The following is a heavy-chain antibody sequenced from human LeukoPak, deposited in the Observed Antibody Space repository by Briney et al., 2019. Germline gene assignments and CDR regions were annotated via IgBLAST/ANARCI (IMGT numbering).Heavy chain of an antibody. CDR1: GGSISSGSYY. D-gene: IGHD5-24*01. CDR3: ARGRGRDGDNLTS. V-gene: IGHV4-61*01. Sequence: PSETLSLTCTVSGGSISSGSYYWSWIRQPPGKGLEWIGYVYYSGTTNYNPSLRSRVSISVDTSKNQFSLKLTSVTAADTAVYYCARGRGRDGDNLTSWGQGTLVTVSS. CDR2: VYYSGTT. J-gene: IGHJ4*02.